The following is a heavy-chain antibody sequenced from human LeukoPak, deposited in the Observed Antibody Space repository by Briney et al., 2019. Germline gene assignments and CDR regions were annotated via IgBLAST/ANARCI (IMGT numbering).Heavy chain of an antibody. V-gene: IGHV4-59*01. J-gene: IGHJ5*02. D-gene: IGHD3-16*01. Sequence: SETLSLTCAVYGGSFSSYYWSWIRQPPGKGLEWIGYIYYSGSTNYNPSLESRVTISVDTSKNQFSLKLSSVTAADTAVYYCARIYVWESGWFDPWGQGTLVTVSS. CDR3: ARIYVWESGWFDP. CDR1: GGSFSSYY. CDR2: IYYSGST.